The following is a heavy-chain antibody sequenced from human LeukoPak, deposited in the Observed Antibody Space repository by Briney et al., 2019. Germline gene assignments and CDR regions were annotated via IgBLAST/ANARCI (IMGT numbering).Heavy chain of an antibody. D-gene: IGHD6-13*01. CDR2: IEQDGSEK. V-gene: IGHV3-7*01. Sequence: GGSLRLSCAASGFTFSRYWMSWVRQAPGKGLEWVANIEQDGSEKYYVDSVEGRLTISRDNAKNSLYLQMNSLRAEDTAVYFCARETGRSSSWFRFFDYWGQGTLVTVSS. J-gene: IGHJ4*02. CDR1: GFTFSRYW. CDR3: ARETGRSSSWFRFFDY.